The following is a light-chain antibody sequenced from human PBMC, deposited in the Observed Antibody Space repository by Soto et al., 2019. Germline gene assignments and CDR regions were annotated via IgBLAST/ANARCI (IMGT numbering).Light chain of an antibody. V-gene: IGLV2-14*01. Sequence: QSSLTQPASVSRSPGHSITISFTGTSSDVGSYNYVSWYQLHPVKAPKLMIYEVSNRPSGVSNRFSGSKSGDTASLTISGLKAEDEADYYCSSYTTRTTLYVFGTGTKVTVL. CDR2: EVS. CDR3: SSYTTRTTLYV. CDR1: SSDVGSYNY. J-gene: IGLJ1*01.